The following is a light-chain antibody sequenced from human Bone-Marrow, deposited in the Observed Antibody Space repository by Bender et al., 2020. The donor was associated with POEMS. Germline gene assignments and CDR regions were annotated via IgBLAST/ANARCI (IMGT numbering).Light chain of an antibody. CDR2: KDS. Sequence: SYELTQPPSVSVSPGQTARITCSGDAVPKQYAYWYQQKPGQAPVLVIYKDSERPSGIPERFSGSSSGTTVTLTISGVQAEDEADYYCQAWDSSTAVFGTGTKVTVL. J-gene: IGLJ1*01. CDR1: AVPKQY. V-gene: IGLV3-25*03. CDR3: QAWDSSTAV.